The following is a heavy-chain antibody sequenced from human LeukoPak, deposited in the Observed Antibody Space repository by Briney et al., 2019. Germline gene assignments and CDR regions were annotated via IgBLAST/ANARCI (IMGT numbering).Heavy chain of an antibody. D-gene: IGHD3-22*01. Sequence: SETLSLTCTVSGGSISSGDYYWSWIRQPPGKGLEWIGYIYYSGSTYYNPSLKSRVTISVGTSKNQFSLKLSSVTAADTAVYYCARDWGYYDSSGYFVTPGYFDYWGQGTLVTVSS. J-gene: IGHJ4*02. CDR1: GGSISSGDYY. V-gene: IGHV4-30-4*08. CDR2: IYYSGST. CDR3: ARDWGYYDSSGYFVTPGYFDY.